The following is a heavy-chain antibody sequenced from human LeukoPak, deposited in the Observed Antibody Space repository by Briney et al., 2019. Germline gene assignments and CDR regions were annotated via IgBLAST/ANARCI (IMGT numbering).Heavy chain of an antibody. CDR1: GFTFSNAW. D-gene: IGHD1-1*01. J-gene: IGHJ3*02. V-gene: IGHV3-7*03. Sequence: PGGSLRLSCAASGFTFSNAWMSWVRQAPGKGLEWVANIKQDGSEKYYVASVKGRFTISRDNSKNTLYLQMNSLRAEDTAVYYCAKDKDWSLGAFDIWGQGTMVTVSS. CDR3: AKDKDWSLGAFDI. CDR2: IKQDGSEK.